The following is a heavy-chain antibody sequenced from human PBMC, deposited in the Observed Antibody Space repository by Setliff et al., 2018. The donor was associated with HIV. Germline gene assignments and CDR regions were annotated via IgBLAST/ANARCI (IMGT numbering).Heavy chain of an antibody. D-gene: IGHD6-6*01. V-gene: IGHV1-46*01. CDR2: INPSSGST. CDR3: ARDPAPSSSASYFQH. CDR1: AGSYSIFA. Sequence: ASVKVSCKSSAGSYSIFAINWVRQAPGQGLEWMGIINPSSGSTTYAQKFQGRVTMTRDTSTSTVYMELSSLRSEDTAVYYCARDPAPSSSASYFQHWGQGTPVTVSS. J-gene: IGHJ1*01.